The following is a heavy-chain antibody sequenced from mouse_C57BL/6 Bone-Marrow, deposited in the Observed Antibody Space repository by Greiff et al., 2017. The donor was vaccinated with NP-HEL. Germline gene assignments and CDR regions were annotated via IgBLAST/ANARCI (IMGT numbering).Heavy chain of an antibody. D-gene: IGHD1-1*01. CDR3: ARTTTVPFAY. Sequence: QVQLQQSGPELVIPGASVKISCKAPGYTFTSHWMQWVRQRPGQGLEWIGEICPGSGSTYYNEKFKGKATLTVDTSSSTAYMLLSSLTSDDSAVYFCARTTTVPFAYWGQGTLVTVSA. V-gene: IGHV1-56*01. J-gene: IGHJ3*01. CDR1: GYTFTSHW. CDR2: ICPGSGST.